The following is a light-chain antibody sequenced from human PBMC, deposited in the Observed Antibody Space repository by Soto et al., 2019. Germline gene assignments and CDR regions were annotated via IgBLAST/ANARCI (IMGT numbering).Light chain of an antibody. CDR3: QQNNTRGT. J-gene: IGKJ1*01. Sequence: EIVMTQSPATLSVSPGERATLSCRASQSVSSNLAWYQQKPGQAPRLLIYGASTRATGIPARFSGSGSGTEFTLTISSLQSEDFAVYHCQQNNTRGTFGQGTKVDIK. CDR1: QSVSSN. CDR2: GAS. V-gene: IGKV3-15*01.